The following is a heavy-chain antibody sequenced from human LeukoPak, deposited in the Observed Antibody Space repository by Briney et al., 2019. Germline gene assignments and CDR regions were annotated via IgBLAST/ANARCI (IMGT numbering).Heavy chain of an antibody. V-gene: IGHV3-33*01. Sequence: GGSLRLSCAASGFTFSSYGIHWVRQAPGKGLEWVAVIWHDGRNKYYADSVKGRFAISRDNSKNTVLLQMNSLRAEDTAIYYCARDWGSDEAIDYWGQGTLVTVSS. D-gene: IGHD2-21*02. CDR3: ARDWGSDEAIDY. CDR2: IWHDGRNK. J-gene: IGHJ4*02. CDR1: GFTFSSYG.